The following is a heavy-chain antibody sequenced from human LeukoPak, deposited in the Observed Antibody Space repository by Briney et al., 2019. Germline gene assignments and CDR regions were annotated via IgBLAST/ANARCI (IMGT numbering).Heavy chain of an antibody. Sequence: GGSLRLSCAASGFTFNTYTMNWVRQAPGKGLEWVSYINSISSHIYYAESVRGRFSISRDNARNSLYLQLNSLRAEDTAVYYCARGSGQYARNDAFDIWGQGTLVTVSS. D-gene: IGHD2-15*01. J-gene: IGHJ3*02. CDR3: ARGSGQYARNDAFDI. CDR1: GFTFNTYT. CDR2: INSISSHI. V-gene: IGHV3-48*01.